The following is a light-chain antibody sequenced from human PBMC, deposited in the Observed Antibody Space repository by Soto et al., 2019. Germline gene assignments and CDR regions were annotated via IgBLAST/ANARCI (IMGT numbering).Light chain of an antibody. CDR1: QDIAIY. J-gene: IGKJ4*01. CDR2: AAS. Sequence: IQLTQSPSSLSASVGDRVTITCRASQDIAIYLAWYQQKPGEAPKLLIYAASTLYGGVPSRFSGSGSGTDLALTIASLQADDFATYYRQQLRMYPSTFGGGTKVEIK. CDR3: QQLRMYPST. V-gene: IGKV1-9*01.